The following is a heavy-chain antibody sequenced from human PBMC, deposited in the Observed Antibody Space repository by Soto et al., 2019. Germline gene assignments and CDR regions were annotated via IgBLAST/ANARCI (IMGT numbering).Heavy chain of an antibody. V-gene: IGHV1-69*01. Sequence: QVQLVQSGAAVKKPGSSVKVSCKASGGTFSSYAISWVRQAPGQGLEWMGGIIPIFGTPNYTQKFQGRVTITADESTSTAYMELSSQRPEDTALYYCARDSITMVRGPNWFDPWGQGTLVTVSS. CDR1: GGTFSSYA. CDR3: ARDSITMVRGPNWFDP. D-gene: IGHD3-10*01. J-gene: IGHJ5*02. CDR2: IIPIFGTP.